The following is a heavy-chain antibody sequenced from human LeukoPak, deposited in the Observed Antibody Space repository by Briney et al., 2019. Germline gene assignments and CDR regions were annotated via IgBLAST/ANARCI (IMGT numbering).Heavy chain of an antibody. CDR1: GYTFTSYD. CDR3: ARGTPSGWYGAVY. Sequence: GASVKVSCKASGYTFTSYDINWVRQATGQGLEWMGWMNPNSGKTGYAQKFQGRVSLTRNTSTSTAYMELSSLRYEDTAVYYCARGTPSGWYGAVYWGQGTLVTVSS. CDR2: MNPNSGKT. V-gene: IGHV1-8*02. D-gene: IGHD6-19*01. J-gene: IGHJ4*02.